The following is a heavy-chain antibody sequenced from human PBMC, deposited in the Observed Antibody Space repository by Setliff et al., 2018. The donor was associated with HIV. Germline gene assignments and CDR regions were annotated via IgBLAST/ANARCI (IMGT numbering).Heavy chain of an antibody. CDR1: GYSISSGYY. Sequence: SETLSLTCAVSGYSISSGYYWGWIRQPPGKGLEWIGNIYHHGTTYYYPSLKGRVTISLDTSNNQFSLNLNSVTAADTAFYYCARGGPTVAFGLDVWGQGTTVTVSS. CDR2: IYHHGTT. J-gene: IGHJ6*02. V-gene: IGHV4-38-2*01. D-gene: IGHD4-17*01. CDR3: ARGGPTVAFGLDV.